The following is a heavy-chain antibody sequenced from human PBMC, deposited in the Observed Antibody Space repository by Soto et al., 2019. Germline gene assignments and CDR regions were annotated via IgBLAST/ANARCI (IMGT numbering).Heavy chain of an antibody. V-gene: IGHV3-9*01. CDR1: GFTFDDYA. J-gene: IGHJ4*02. Sequence: EVQLVESGGGLVQPGRSLRLSCAASGFTFDDYAMHWVRQAPGKGLEWVSGISWNSGSIGYADSVKGRFTISRDNAKNSLYLQMSSLRAEDTALYYCAKWYYYDTSGHIDYWSQGTLVTVSS. D-gene: IGHD3-22*01. CDR3: AKWYYYDTSGHIDY. CDR2: ISWNSGSI.